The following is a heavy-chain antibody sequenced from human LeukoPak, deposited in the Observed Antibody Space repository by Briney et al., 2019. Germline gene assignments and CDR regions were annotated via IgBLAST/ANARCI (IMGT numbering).Heavy chain of an antibody. Sequence: ASVKVSCKASGYTFTSYGISWVRQAPGQGLEWMGWISAYNGNTNYAQKLQGRVTMTTDTSTSTAYMELRSLGSDDTAVYYCARSAEGYDFWSGYYHNWFDPWGQGTLVTVSS. CDR3: ARSAEGYDFWSGYYHNWFDP. CDR2: ISAYNGNT. V-gene: IGHV1-18*01. CDR1: GYTFTSYG. J-gene: IGHJ5*02. D-gene: IGHD3-3*01.